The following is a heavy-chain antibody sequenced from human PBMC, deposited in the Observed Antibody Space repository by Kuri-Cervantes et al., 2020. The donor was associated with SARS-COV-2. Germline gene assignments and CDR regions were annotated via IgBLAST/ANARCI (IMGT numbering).Heavy chain of an antibody. V-gene: IGHV5-10-1*01. D-gene: IGHD3-3*01. CDR3: ARLGTIFGVVIEDYYGMDV. J-gene: IGHJ6*02. CDR2: IDPSDSYT. CDR1: GHSFTSYW. Sequence: GESLKISCKASGHSFTSYWIGWVRQMPGKGLEWMGRIDPSDSYTNYSPSFQGHVTISADKSISTAYLQWSSLKASDTAMYYCARLGTIFGVVIEDYYGMDVWGQGTTVTVSS.